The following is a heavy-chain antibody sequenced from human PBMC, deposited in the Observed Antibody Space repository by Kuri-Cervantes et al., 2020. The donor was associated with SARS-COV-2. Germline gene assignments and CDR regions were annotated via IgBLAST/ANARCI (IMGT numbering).Heavy chain of an antibody. CDR1: GFTFDDYA. D-gene: IGHD4-11*01. V-gene: IGHV3-9*01. CDR2: VSWNSGSI. CDR3: AKDDPVTNSIDY. Sequence: SLKISCAASGFTFDDYAMHWVRQAPGKGLEWVSGVSWNSGSIGYADSVKGRFTISRDNAKNSLYLQMNSLRAEDTAVYYCAKDDPVTNSIDYWGQGTLVTVSS. J-gene: IGHJ4*02.